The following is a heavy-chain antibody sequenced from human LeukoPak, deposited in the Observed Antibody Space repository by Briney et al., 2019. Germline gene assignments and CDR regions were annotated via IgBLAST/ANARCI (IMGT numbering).Heavy chain of an antibody. CDR2: IIPIFGTA. J-gene: IGHJ6*03. CDR3: TSGAARNDFWSGYYMDL. V-gene: IGHV1-69*13. Sequence: GASVKVSCKASGGTFSSYAISWVRQAPGQGLEWMGGIIPIFGTANYAQKFQGRVTITADESTSTAYMELSSLRSEDTAVYYCTSGAARNDFWSGYYMDLWGKGTTVTVSS. D-gene: IGHD3-3*01. CDR1: GGTFSSYA.